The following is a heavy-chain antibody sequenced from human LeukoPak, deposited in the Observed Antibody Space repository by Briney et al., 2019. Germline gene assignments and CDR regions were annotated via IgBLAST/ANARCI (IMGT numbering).Heavy chain of an antibody. V-gene: IGHV4-38-2*01. D-gene: IGHD2-15*01. CDR1: GYSISSGYC. Sequence: PSETLSLTCAVSGYSISSGYCWGWIRQPPGKGLEWIGSIYHSGSTYYNPSLKSRVTISVDTSKNQFSLKLSSVTAADTAVYYCASTAATIDFDYWGQGTLVTVSS. CDR2: IYHSGST. CDR3: ASTAATIDFDY. J-gene: IGHJ4*02.